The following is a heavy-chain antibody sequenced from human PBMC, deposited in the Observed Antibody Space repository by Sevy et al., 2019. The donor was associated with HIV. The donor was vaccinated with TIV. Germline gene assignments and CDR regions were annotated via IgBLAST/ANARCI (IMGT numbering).Heavy chain of an antibody. CDR3: ARAQQITMLVVIGGLYFDF. CDR1: GFTFSSNW. D-gene: IGHD3-22*01. J-gene: IGHJ4*02. Sequence: GGSLRLSCATSGFTFSSNWMTWVRQAPGKGLEWVANVKQDMSEKYYADSVKGRFTISRDNAKNSLYLEMNSLRAKDTAVYYCARAQQITMLVVIGGLYFDFWGQGTLVTVS. V-gene: IGHV3-7*01. CDR2: VKQDMSEK.